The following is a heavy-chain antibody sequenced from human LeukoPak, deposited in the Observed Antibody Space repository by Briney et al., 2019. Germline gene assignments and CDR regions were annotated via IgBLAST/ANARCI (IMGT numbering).Heavy chain of an antibody. CDR3: ARASYSIPLDY. Sequence: ASVKVSCKASGYTFTGYYMHWVRQAPGQGLEWMGWIIPNSGATNYLQKFQGRVTMTRDTSISAAYMELSSLRSDDSAFYYYARASYSIPLDYWGQGTLVTVSS. CDR2: IIPNSGAT. J-gene: IGHJ4*02. D-gene: IGHD6-13*01. V-gene: IGHV1-2*02. CDR1: GYTFTGYY.